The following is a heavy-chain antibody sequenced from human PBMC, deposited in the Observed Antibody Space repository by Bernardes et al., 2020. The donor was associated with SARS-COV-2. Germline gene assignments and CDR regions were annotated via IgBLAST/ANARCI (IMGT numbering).Heavy chain of an antibody. CDR3: ARGSSGTFDI. Sequence: ASVKVSCKASGHTFSGYYIHWMRQAPGQGLEWMGWLNPTSGGTTYAHRFQDRVTMTKDTSISTAYMELNRLKSDDTAVYYCARGSSGTFDIWGQGTMVTVSS. D-gene: IGHD6-25*01. J-gene: IGHJ3*02. V-gene: IGHV1-2*02. CDR2: LNPTSGGT. CDR1: GHTFSGYY.